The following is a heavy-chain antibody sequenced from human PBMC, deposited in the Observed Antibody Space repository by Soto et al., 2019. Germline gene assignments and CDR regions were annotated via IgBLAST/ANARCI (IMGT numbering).Heavy chain of an antibody. V-gene: IGHV4-39*01. Sequence: QVQVQESGPELVKPSDTLSLTCTVSGGSVSSRSYFWGWIRQPPGKRLEWIGTIYYNGSTYYHPSLKSRVTLSVDTSKNQFSLKLTSVTASDTAVYYCARQRVIPATPTNWFDPWGQGTLVTVSS. CDR1: GGSVSSRSYF. J-gene: IGHJ5*02. CDR3: ARQRVIPATPTNWFDP. CDR2: IYYNGST. D-gene: IGHD2-15*01.